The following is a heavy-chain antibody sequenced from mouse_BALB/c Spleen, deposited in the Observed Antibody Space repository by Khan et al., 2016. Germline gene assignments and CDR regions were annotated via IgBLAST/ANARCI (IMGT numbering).Heavy chain of an antibody. CDR1: GYSITSDYA. CDR2: LSYSGST. Sequence: EVQLQESGPGLVKPSQSLSLTCTVTGYSITSDYAWNCIRQFPGNKLEWMGYLSYSGSTSYNPSLKSRISITPDTPQIQFFRQLKSVTTEDTATSCSSTTVVAPRFSYWGQGTLVTVSA. CDR3: STTVVAPRFSY. V-gene: IGHV3-2*02. D-gene: IGHD1-1*01. J-gene: IGHJ3*01.